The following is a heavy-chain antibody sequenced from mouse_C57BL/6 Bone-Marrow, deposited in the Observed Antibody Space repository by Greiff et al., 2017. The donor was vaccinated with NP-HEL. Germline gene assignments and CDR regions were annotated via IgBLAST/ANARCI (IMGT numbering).Heavy chain of an antibody. CDR1: GFTFSSYA. Sequence: EVMLVESGGGLVKPGGSLKLSCAASGFTFSSYAMSWVRQTPEKRLEWVATISDGGSYTYYPDNVKGRFTISRDNAKNNLYLQMSHLKSEDTAMYYCARDRGIYGKGPWFAYWGQGTLVTVSA. CDR2: ISDGGSYT. CDR3: ARDRGIYGKGPWFAY. J-gene: IGHJ3*01. D-gene: IGHD2-1*01. V-gene: IGHV5-4*01.